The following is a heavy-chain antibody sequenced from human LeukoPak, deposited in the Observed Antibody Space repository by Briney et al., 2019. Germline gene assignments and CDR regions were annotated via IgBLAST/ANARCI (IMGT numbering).Heavy chain of an antibody. V-gene: IGHV4-39*01. D-gene: IGHD5-24*01. CDR3: AIRDGPFDY. CDR2: IYYSGST. CDR1: DGSISSGDYY. J-gene: IGHJ4*02. Sequence: SQTLSLTCTVSDGSISSGDYYWSWIRQPPWKGLEWIGSIYYSGSTYYNPSLKSRVTISVDTSKNQFSLKLSSVTAVDTAVYYCAIRDGPFDYWGQGTLVTVSS.